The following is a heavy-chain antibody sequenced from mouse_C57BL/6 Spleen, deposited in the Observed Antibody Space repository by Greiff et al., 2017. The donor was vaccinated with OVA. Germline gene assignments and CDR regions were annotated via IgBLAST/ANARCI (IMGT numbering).Heavy chain of an antibody. J-gene: IGHJ2*01. V-gene: IGHV5-17*01. CDR3: ARGGPGYFDY. CDR2: ISSGSSTI. Sequence: EVMLVESGGGLVKPGGSLKLSCAASGFTFSDYGMHWVRQAPEKGLEWVAYISSGSSTIYYADTVKGRFTISRDTAKNTLFLQMTRLRSEDTAMYYCARGGPGYFDYWGQGTTLTVSS. CDR1: GFTFSDYG.